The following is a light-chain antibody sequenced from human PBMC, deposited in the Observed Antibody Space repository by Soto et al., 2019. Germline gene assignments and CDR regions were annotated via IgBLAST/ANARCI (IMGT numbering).Light chain of an antibody. CDR1: QSVSRH. V-gene: IGKV3D-15*01. J-gene: IGKJ5*01. CDR2: DAT. CDR3: QQYNNWPPIT. Sequence: EIVMTQSPATLSVSPGDTATLSCRASQSVSRHLAWYQQRPGQAPRLLVYDATTRATGVPVRFSASGSATEFTLTIASLQSDDFAVYYCQQYNNWPPITFGQGTRLEIK.